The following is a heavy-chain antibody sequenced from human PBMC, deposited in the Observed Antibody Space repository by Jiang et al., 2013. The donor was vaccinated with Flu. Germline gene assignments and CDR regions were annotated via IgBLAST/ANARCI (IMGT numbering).Heavy chain of an antibody. CDR1: GYRFNGYW. J-gene: IGHJ2*01. CDR2: IYPGDSGT. CDR3: ARGGPGTPYWYFDI. Sequence: ISCKGSGYRFNGYWIGWVRQMPGKGLEWMGIIYPGDSGTRYSPSFQGQVTISADKSITTAYLQWTSLKASDTAMYYCARGGPGTPYWYFDIWGRGTLVTVSS. D-gene: IGHD3-16*01. V-gene: IGHV5-51*01.